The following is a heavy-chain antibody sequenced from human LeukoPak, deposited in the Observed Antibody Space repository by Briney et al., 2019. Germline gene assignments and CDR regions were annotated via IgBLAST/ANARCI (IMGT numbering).Heavy chain of an antibody. CDR2: IIPIFGTA. Sequence: ASVKVSCKASGGTFSSYAISWVRQAPGQGLEWMGGIIPIFGTANYAQKFQGRVTITADESTSTAYMELSSLRSEDTAVYYCVNGGVYYEDISGDYWGQGTLVTVSS. J-gene: IGHJ4*02. CDR1: GGTFSSYA. CDR3: VNGGVYYEDISGDY. V-gene: IGHV1-69*01. D-gene: IGHD3-22*01.